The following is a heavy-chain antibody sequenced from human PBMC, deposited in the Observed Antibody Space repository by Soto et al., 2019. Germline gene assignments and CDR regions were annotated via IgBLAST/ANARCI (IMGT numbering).Heavy chain of an antibody. CDR1: GGTFSSYA. Sequence: SVKVSCKASGGTFSSYAISWVRQAPGQGLEWMGGIIPIFGTANYAQKFQGRVTITADESTSTAYMELSSLRSEDTAVYYCAREGYSYGHAFDYWGQGTLVTVSS. CDR2: IIPIFGTA. D-gene: IGHD5-18*01. J-gene: IGHJ4*02. V-gene: IGHV1-69*13. CDR3: AREGYSYGHAFDY.